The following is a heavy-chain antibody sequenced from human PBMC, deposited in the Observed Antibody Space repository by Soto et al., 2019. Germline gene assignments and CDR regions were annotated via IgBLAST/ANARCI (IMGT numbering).Heavy chain of an antibody. CDR2: IIPILGIA. V-gene: IGHV1-69*08. J-gene: IGHJ4*02. CDR3: ARDDDDYGDYLFDY. Sequence: QVQLVQSGAEVKKPGSSVKVSCKASGGTFSSYTISWVRQAPGQGLEWMGRIIPILGIANYAQKFQGRVTITADKSTSTAYMELSSLRSEDTAVYYCARDDDDYGDYLFDYWGQGTLVTVSS. CDR1: GGTFSSYT. D-gene: IGHD4-17*01.